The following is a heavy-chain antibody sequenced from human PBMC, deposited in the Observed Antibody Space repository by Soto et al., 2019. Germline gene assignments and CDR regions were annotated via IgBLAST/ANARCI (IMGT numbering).Heavy chain of an antibody. V-gene: IGHV1-18*01. CDR1: GYTFTSYG. CDR3: ARFAVLRYYDSRAYYRNYFDY. Sequence: ASVKVSCKASGYTFTSYGISWVRQAPGQGLEWMGWISAYNGNTNYAQKLQGRVTMTTDTSTSTAYMELRSLRSDDTAVYYCARFAVLRYYDSRAYYRNYFDYWGQGTLVTVS. CDR2: ISAYNGNT. D-gene: IGHD3-22*01. J-gene: IGHJ4*02.